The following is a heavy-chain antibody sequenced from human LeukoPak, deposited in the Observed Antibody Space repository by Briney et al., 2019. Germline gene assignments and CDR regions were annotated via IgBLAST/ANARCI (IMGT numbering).Heavy chain of an antibody. V-gene: IGHV4-34*01. Sequence: SETLSLTCAVYGGSFSGYYRSWIRQPPGKGLEWIGEINHSGSTNYNPSLKSRVTISVDTSKNQFSLKLSSVTAADTAVYYCARDRFGAEDYWGQGTLVTVSS. D-gene: IGHD3-10*01. J-gene: IGHJ4*02. CDR3: ARDRFGAEDY. CDR1: GGSFSGYY. CDR2: INHSGST.